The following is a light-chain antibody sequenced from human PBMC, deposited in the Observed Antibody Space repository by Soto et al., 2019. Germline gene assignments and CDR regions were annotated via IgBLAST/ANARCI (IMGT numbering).Light chain of an antibody. J-gene: IGLJ2*01. CDR3: SSYTSSSNLI. CDR1: SRDVGTYNY. CDR2: DVN. V-gene: IGLV2-14*03. Sequence: QSALTQPASASGSLGQSITISCTGTSRDVGTYNYVSWYQHHTGRAPKLVISDVNKRPAGISNRFSGSKSDNTASLIIFGLQAEDEADYYCSSYTSSSNLIFGGGTKLTVL.